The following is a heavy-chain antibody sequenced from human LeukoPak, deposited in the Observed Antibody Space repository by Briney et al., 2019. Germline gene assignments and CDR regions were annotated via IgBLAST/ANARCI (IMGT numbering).Heavy chain of an antibody. D-gene: IGHD2-2*01. J-gene: IGHJ4*02. Sequence: GGPLRLSCAASGFTFSSYSMNWVRQAPGKGLEWVSSISSSSSYIYYADSVKGRFTISRDNAKNSLYLQMNSLRAEDTAVYYCARVGFDPLPAAIGYWGQGTLVTVSS. CDR3: ARVGFDPLPAAIGY. CDR1: GFTFSSYS. V-gene: IGHV3-21*01. CDR2: ISSSSSYI.